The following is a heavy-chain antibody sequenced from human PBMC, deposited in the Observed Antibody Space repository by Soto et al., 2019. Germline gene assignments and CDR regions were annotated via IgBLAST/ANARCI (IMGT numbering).Heavy chain of an antibody. J-gene: IGHJ2*01. V-gene: IGHV3-30-3*01. CDR2: ISYDGSNK. CDR1: GFTFSSYA. Sequence: QVQLVESGGGVVQPGRSLRLSCAASGFTFSSYAXXXXXXXXXXXXXXXAVISYDGSNKYYADSVKGRFTISRDNSKXXXXXXXXXXXXXXXXXXXXXXXXWRDDXXWGYFDLWGRGTLVTVSS. CDR3: XXXXWRDDXXWGYFDL. D-gene: IGHD3-16*01.